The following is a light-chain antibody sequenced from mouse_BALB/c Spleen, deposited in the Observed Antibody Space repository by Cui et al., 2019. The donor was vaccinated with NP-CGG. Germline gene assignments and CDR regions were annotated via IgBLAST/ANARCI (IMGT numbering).Light chain of an antibody. CDR3: ALWYSNHWV. CDR2: STN. Sequence: QAVVTQESALTTSPGETITLTCRSSTGAVTTSNYANWVQEKPDHLFTGLIGSTNNRAPGVPDRFSGSLIGDKAALTITGAQTEDEAIYFCALWYSNHWVFGGGTKLTVL. CDR1: TGAVTTSNY. V-gene: IGLV1*01. J-gene: IGLJ1*01.